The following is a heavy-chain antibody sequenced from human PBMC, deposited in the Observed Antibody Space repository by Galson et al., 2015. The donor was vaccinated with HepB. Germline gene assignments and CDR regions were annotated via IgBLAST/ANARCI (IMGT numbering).Heavy chain of an antibody. CDR1: GFTFSSHA. CDR2: ISGSGGTP. CDR3: AKALGSGRITMIVSLDY. V-gene: IGHV3-23*01. Sequence: SLRLSCAASGFTFSSHAMTWVRQAPGKGLEWVSAISGSGGTPYYADSVKGRFTISRDNSKNTLYLQMNSLRAEDTAVYYCAKALGSGRITMIVSLDYWGQGTLVTVSS. J-gene: IGHJ4*02. D-gene: IGHD3-22*01.